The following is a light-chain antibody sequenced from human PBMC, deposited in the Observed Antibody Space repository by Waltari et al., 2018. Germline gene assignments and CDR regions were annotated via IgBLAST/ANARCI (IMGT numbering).Light chain of an antibody. CDR2: RNN. CDR3: SAWDSDLTVYV. V-gene: IGLV10-54*04. CDR1: RNNVGNQG. J-gene: IGLJ1*01. Sequence: QAGLTQPPSVSKGLRQTATLSCTGNRNNVGNQGAAWLQQHQGQPPKLLSYRNNNRPPGIAERFSASRSGNTAFLTISGLQPEDEADYYCSAWDSDLTVYVFGTGTKVTVL.